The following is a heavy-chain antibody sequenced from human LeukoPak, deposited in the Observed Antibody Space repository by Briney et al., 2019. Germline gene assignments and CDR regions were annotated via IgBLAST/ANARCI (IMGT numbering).Heavy chain of an antibody. CDR2: TYYRSKWYN. D-gene: IGHD5-12*01. CDR3: ARGHGVVANPSDI. J-gene: IGHJ3*02. CDR1: GDSVSSNSAA. Sequence: SQTLSLTCAISGDSVSSNSAAWNWIRQSPLRGLEWLGRTYYRSKWYNDYAVSVKSRITINPDTSKNQFSLQLNSVTPEDTAVYYCARGHGVVANPSDIWGQGTMVTVSS. V-gene: IGHV6-1*01.